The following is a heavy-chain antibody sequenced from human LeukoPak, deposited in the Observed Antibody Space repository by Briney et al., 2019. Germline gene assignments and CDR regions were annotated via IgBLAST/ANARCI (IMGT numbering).Heavy chain of an antibody. D-gene: IGHD3-22*01. CDR3: ATGASSGYYR. V-gene: IGHV4-34*01. Sequence: PSETLSLTCAVYGGSFSGYYWSWIRQPPGKGLEWIGEINHSGSTNYNPSLKSRVTISVDTSKNQFSLKLSSVTAADTAVYYCATGASSGYYRWGQGTLVTVSS. CDR1: GGSFSGYY. CDR2: INHSGST. J-gene: IGHJ4*02.